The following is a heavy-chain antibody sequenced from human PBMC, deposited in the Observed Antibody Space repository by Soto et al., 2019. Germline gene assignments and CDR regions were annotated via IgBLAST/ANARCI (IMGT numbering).Heavy chain of an antibody. D-gene: IGHD3-9*01. J-gene: IGHJ6*02. CDR2: IDWDDDK. Sequence: SGPTLVNPTQTLTLTCTFSGFSLSTSGMCVSWIRQPPGKALEWLALIDWDDDKYYSTSLKTRLTISKDTSKNQVVLTMTNMDPVDTATCYCARIQRNYDILTGYTMVGMDVWGQGTTVTVSS. CDR1: GFSLSTSGMC. V-gene: IGHV2-70*01. CDR3: ARIQRNYDILTGYTMVGMDV.